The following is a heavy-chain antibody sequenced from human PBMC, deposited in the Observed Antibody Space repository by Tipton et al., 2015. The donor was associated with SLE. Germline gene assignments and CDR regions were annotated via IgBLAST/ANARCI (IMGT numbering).Heavy chain of an antibody. Sequence: QSGAEVKKPGSSVKVSCKASGGTFSTYAITWVRQAPGQGLEWMGWISGYNGNTNYEQKLQGRVTMTTDTSTSTAYMELRSLRSDDTAVYYCARQQLLPTVFDYWGQGTLVTVSS. D-gene: IGHD6-13*01. CDR2: ISGYNGNT. V-gene: IGHV1-18*01. CDR1: GGTFSTYA. J-gene: IGHJ4*02. CDR3: ARQQLLPTVFDY.